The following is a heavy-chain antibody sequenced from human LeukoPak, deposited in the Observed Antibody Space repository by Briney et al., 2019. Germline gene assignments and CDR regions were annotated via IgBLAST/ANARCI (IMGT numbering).Heavy chain of an antibody. J-gene: IGHJ4*02. D-gene: IGHD6-6*01. Sequence: SETLSLTCTVSGGSICSGSYYWSWIRQPAGKGLEWIGRIYTSGSTNYNPSLKSRVTISVDTSKNQFSLKLSSVTAADTAVYYCARGGSRWYSSSSGFDYWGQGTLVTVSS. V-gene: IGHV4-61*02. CDR1: GGSICSGSYY. CDR2: IYTSGST. CDR3: ARGGSRWYSSSSGFDY.